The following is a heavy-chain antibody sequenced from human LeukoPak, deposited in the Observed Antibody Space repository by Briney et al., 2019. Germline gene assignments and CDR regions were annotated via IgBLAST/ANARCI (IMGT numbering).Heavy chain of an antibody. CDR3: ARDIHSGFDQ. CDR1: EFSIKTYN. Sequence: GGSLRLSCVASEFSIKTYNMNWVRQAPGKGLEWVSSICGTSNCLYYSDSVKGRFTVSRDNAKNTLYLQMNSLRAEDTAVYYCARDIHSGFDQWGQGTLVTVSS. D-gene: IGHD5-12*01. CDR2: ICGTSNCL. V-gene: IGHV3-21*01. J-gene: IGHJ5*02.